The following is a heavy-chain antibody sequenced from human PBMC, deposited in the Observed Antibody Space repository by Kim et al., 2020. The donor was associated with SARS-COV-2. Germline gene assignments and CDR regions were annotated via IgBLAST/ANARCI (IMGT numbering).Heavy chain of an antibody. CDR2: ISGSGGST. CDR1: GFTFSSYA. CDR3: AKDLWPTAVAGTGRYFDY. D-gene: IGHD6-19*01. V-gene: IGHV3-23*01. Sequence: GGSLRLSCAASGFTFSSYAMSWVRQAPGKGLEWVSSISGSGGSTYYADSVKGRFTISRDNSKNTLYLLMNSLRAEDTAVYYCAKDLWPTAVAGTGRYFDYWGQGTLVTVSS. J-gene: IGHJ4*02.